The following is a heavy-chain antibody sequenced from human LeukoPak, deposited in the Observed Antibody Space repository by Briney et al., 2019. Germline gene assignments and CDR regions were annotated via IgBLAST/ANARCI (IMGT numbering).Heavy chain of an antibody. J-gene: IGHJ4*02. Sequence: GGSLRLSCAVSGFTVNRNYMSWVRQAPGKGLEWVSVIYSGGNTYYADSVKGRFTISRDNSKNTLYLHMNSLRAEDTAVYFCVRDDPAFYDFWSAHRSPSVRDYWGQGTLVTVSS. CDR2: IYSGGNT. D-gene: IGHD3-3*01. V-gene: IGHV3-66*01. CDR1: GFTVNRNY. CDR3: VRDDPAFYDFWSAHRSPSVRDY.